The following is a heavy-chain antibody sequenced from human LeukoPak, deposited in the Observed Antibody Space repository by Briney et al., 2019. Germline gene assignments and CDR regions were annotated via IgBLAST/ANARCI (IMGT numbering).Heavy chain of an antibody. CDR2: ISSSSYI. CDR1: GFTFSSYS. CDR3: ARDFLSGTLWY. Sequence: PGGSLRLSCAASGFTFSSYSMNWVRQAPGKGLEWVSSISSSSYIYYADSVKGRFTISRDNAKNSLYLQMNSLRAEDTAVYYCARDFLSGTLWYWGQGTLVTVSS. V-gene: IGHV3-21*01. D-gene: IGHD2/OR15-2a*01. J-gene: IGHJ4*02.